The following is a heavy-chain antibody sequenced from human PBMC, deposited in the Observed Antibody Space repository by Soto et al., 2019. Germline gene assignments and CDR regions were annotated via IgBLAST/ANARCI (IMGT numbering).Heavy chain of an antibody. J-gene: IGHJ4*02. CDR2: IKSKTDGGTT. Sequence: GGSLRLCCAGSGFTFSNAWVSWGRQAPGKGLEWVGRIKSKTDGGTTDYAAPVKGRFTISRDDSKNTLYLQMNSLKTEDTAVYYCTTDVPSSSNPEGKDNYYFDYWGQGTLVTVSS. D-gene: IGHD6-6*01. CDR3: TTDVPSSSNPEGKDNYYFDY. CDR1: GFTFSNAW. V-gene: IGHV3-15*01.